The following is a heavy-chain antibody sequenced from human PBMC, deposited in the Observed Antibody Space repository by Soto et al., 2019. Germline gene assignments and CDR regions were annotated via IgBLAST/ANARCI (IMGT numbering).Heavy chain of an antibody. Sequence: PSETLSLTCAVYGGSFSGYYWSWIRQPPGKGLEWIGEINHSGSTNYNPSLKSRVTISVDTSKNQFSLKLSSVTAADTAVYYCARGGSPRGIAARYYYYMDVWGKGTTVTVSS. CDR2: INHSGST. CDR1: GGSFSGYY. V-gene: IGHV4-34*01. D-gene: IGHD6-13*01. J-gene: IGHJ6*03. CDR3: ARGGSPRGIAARYYYYMDV.